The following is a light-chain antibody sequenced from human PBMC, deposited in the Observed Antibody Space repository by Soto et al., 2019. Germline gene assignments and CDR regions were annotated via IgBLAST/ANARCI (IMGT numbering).Light chain of an antibody. CDR1: GGHSSYA. Sequence: QSVLTQSPSASASLGASVKLTCTLSGGHSSYAIAWHQQQPEKGPRYLMNLNNDGSHTKGDGIPDRFSGSNSGAERYLTISSLQSEDEADYYCQTWATGIRVFGGGTKLTVL. J-gene: IGLJ3*02. CDR2: LNNDGSH. V-gene: IGLV4-69*01. CDR3: QTWATGIRV.